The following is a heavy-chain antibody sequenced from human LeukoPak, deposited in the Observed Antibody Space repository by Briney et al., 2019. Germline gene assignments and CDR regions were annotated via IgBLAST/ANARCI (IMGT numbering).Heavy chain of an antibody. V-gene: IGHV3-23*01. CDR2: ISGSGGST. CDR3: AKATSSGVVGSYYMDV. J-gene: IGHJ6*03. D-gene: IGHD3-3*01. CDR1: GFTFSSYA. Sequence: GGSLRLSCAASGFTFSSYAMNWVRQAPGKGLEWVSAISGSGGSTYYADSVKGRFTISRDNSKNTLYLQMNSLRAEDTAVYYCAKATSSGVVGSYYMDVWGKGTTVTVSS.